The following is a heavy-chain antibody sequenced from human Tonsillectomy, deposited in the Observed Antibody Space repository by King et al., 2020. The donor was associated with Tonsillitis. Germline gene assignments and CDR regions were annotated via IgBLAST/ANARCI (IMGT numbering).Heavy chain of an antibody. CDR2: IHPGDSDT. V-gene: IGHV5-51*03. D-gene: IGHD2-2*01. Sequence: VQLVQSGAEVKKPGESLKISCKGSGYSFMTYWIGWVRQMPGKGLEWMGLIHPGDSDTRYSPSFQGQVTISADKSISTAYLQWSSLKASDTAMYYCARGLYCTSSSCPFDDWGQGTLVTVSS. CDR3: ARGLYCTSSSCPFDD. J-gene: IGHJ4*02. CDR1: GYSFMTYW.